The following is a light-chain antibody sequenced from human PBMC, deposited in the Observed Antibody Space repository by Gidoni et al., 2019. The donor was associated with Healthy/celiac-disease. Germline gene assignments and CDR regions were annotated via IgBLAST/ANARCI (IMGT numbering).Light chain of an antibody. CDR3: QKYNSAPRT. Sequence: DIQMTQSPSSLSASVGERVTITCRASQGISNYLAWYQQKPVKVPKLLIYAASTLQSGVPSRFSGSGSGTDFTLTISSLQPEDVATYYCQKYNSAPRTFXXXTKVEIK. CDR2: AAS. CDR1: QGISNY. J-gene: IGKJ1*01. V-gene: IGKV1-27*01.